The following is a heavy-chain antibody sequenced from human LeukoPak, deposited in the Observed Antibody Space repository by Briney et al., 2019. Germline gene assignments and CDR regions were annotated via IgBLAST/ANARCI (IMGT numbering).Heavy chain of an antibody. Sequence: PSETLSLTCTVSGGSISSYYWSWIRQPPGKGLEWIGYIYYSGSTNYNPSLKSRVTISVDTSKNQFSLKLSSVTAADTAVYYCARVNGDYPRGWFDPWGQGTLVTVSS. J-gene: IGHJ5*02. CDR1: GGSISSYY. CDR3: ARVNGDYPRGWFDP. V-gene: IGHV4-59*01. D-gene: IGHD4-17*01. CDR2: IYYSGST.